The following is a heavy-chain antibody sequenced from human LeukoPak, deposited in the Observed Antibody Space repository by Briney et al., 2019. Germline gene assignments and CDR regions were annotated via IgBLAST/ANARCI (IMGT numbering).Heavy chain of an antibody. D-gene: IGHD2-2*01. CDR1: GDSINNYY. Sequence: SETLSLTCTVPGDSINNYYWSWIRQTPEKGLEWIGYMSYSGRSDYGPSLKSRVTMSIDTSKNQFSLRMTSVTAADTGVYFCARGLSSTRRESDYWGQGTLVTVSS. CDR2: MSYSGRS. CDR3: ARGLSSTRRESDY. J-gene: IGHJ4*02. V-gene: IGHV4-59*01.